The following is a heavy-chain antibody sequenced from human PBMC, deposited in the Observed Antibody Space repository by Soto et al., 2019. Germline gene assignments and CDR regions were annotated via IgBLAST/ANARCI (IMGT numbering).Heavy chain of an antibody. Sequence: ESGGGLVQPGRSLRRSCAASGFTFDDYAMHWVRQAPGKGLEWVSGISWNSYNIDYADSVKGRFTISRDNAKNSLYLQMNSLRAEDTALYYCAKGRRVLLGVADSFDFWGQGTLVTVSS. CDR1: GFTFDDYA. CDR2: ISWNSYNI. CDR3: AKGRRVLLGVADSFDF. J-gene: IGHJ4*02. V-gene: IGHV3-9*01. D-gene: IGHD6-19*01.